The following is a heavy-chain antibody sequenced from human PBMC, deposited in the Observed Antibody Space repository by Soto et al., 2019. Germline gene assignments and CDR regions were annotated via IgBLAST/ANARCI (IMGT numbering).Heavy chain of an antibody. J-gene: IGHJ4*02. D-gene: IGHD7-27*01. V-gene: IGHV3-23*01. CDR1: GFTFSRYT. Sequence: GGSLRLSCAASGFTFSRYTMNWVRQAPGKGLEWVSAISGSGASTYYADSVKGRFTISRDNSKNTLYLQMNSLRAEDTAVYYCAKDGYGNWDLDYWGQGTLVTVSS. CDR3: AKDGYGNWDLDY. CDR2: ISGSGAST.